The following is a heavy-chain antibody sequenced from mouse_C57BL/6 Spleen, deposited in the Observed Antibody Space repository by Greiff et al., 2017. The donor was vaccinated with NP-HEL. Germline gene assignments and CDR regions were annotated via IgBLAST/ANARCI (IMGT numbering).Heavy chain of an antibody. D-gene: IGHD2-1*01. CDR2: IDPSDSYT. CDR3: AREGVYGIYFDY. Sequence: QVQLQQPGAELVRPGTSVKLSCKASGFTFTSYWMHWVKQRPGQGLEWIGVIDPSDSYTNYNQKFKGKATLTVDTSSSTAYMQLSSLTSEDSAVYYCAREGVYGIYFDYWGKGTTLTVSS. CDR1: GFTFTSYW. J-gene: IGHJ2*01. V-gene: IGHV1-59*01.